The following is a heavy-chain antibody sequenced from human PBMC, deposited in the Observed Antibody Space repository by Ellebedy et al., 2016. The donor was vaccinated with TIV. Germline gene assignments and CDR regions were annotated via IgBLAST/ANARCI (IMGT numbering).Heavy chain of an antibody. D-gene: IGHD6-6*01. Sequence: GGSLRLSCKGSGYSFTSYWIGWVRQMPGKGLEWMGIIYPGDSDTRYSPSFQGQVTISAEKSISTAYLQWSSLKASDTAMYYCARLQMSNYFDYWGQGTLVTVSS. CDR1: GYSFTSYW. CDR2: IYPGDSDT. CDR3: ARLQMSNYFDY. V-gene: IGHV5-51*01. J-gene: IGHJ4*02.